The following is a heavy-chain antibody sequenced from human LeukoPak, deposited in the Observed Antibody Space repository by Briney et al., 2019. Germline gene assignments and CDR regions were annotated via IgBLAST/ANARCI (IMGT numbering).Heavy chain of an antibody. CDR1: GFTFSSYS. V-gene: IGHV3-21*04. CDR3: AKGRERVAATGLDP. CDR2: ISSSSSYI. J-gene: IGHJ5*02. D-gene: IGHD2-15*01. Sequence: KPGGSLRLSCAASGFTFSSYSMNWVRQAPGKGLEWVSSISSSSSYIYYADSVKGRFTISRDNAKNSLYLQMNSLRAEDMALYYCAKGRERVAATGLDPWGQGTLVTVSS.